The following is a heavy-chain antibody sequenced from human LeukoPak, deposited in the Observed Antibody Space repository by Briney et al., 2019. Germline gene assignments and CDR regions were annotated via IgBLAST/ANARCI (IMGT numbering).Heavy chain of an antibody. CDR3: AKESESYDSSGSTFDY. Sequence: GGSLRLSCAASRFTFSSYGMHWVRQAPGKGLEWVAYIQYDGSNEQYADSVKGRFTISRDNAKNTLYLQMNSLRTEDTAVYYCAKESESYDSSGSTFDYWGQGTLVTVSS. V-gene: IGHV3-30*02. D-gene: IGHD3-22*01. CDR2: IQYDGSNE. CDR1: RFTFSSYG. J-gene: IGHJ4*02.